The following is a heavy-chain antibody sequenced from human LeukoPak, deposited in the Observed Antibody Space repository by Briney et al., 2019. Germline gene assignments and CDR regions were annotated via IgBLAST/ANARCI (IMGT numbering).Heavy chain of an antibody. CDR3: AREGRYCSGGSCYSGFDY. J-gene: IGHJ4*02. D-gene: IGHD2-15*01. CDR2: ISGSGST. Sequence: GGSLGLSCAASGFTFSSSGMSWVRQAPGKGLEWVSSISGSGSTYYADSVKGRFTISRDNSKNTLYLQMNSLRAEDTAVYYCAREGRYCSGGSCYSGFDYWGQGTLVTVSS. CDR1: GFTFSSSG. V-gene: IGHV3-23*01.